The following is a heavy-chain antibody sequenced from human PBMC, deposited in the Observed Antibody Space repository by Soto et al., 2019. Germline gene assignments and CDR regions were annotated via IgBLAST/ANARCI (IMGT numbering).Heavy chain of an antibody. CDR1: GGSISSYY. J-gene: IGHJ6*02. CDR3: ARGPRGYVYYHGMDV. D-gene: IGHD3-16*01. CDR2: IDTSGTT. Sequence: QVQVQESGPGLVKPSETLSLTCTVSGGSISSYYCSWIRQAAGKGLEWIGRIDTSGTTNYNPSLRSRVTMSVDASKNHFSLNLSSVTAADTAVYFCARGPRGYVYYHGMDVWGQGTTVTVSS. V-gene: IGHV4-4*07.